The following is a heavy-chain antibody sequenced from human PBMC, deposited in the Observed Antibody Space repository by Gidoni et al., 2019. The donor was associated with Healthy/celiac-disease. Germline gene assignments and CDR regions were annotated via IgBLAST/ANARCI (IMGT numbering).Heavy chain of an antibody. V-gene: IGHV3-21*01. CDR1: GFTFSSYS. CDR2: ISSSSSYI. D-gene: IGHD3-16*02. J-gene: IGHJ3*02. Sequence: EVQLVESGGGLVKPGGSLRLSCAASGFTFSSYSMNWVRQAPGKGRDWVSSISSSSSYIYYADSVKGRFTISRDNAKNSLYLQMNSLRAEDTAVYYCARDYVWGSYRYIGAFDIWGQGTMVTVSS. CDR3: ARDYVWGSYRYIGAFDI.